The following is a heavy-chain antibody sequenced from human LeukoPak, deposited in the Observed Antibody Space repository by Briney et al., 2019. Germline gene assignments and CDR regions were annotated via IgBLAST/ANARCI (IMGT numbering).Heavy chain of an antibody. CDR3: AREGYCSSTSCARRYYYMDV. Sequence: GSSVKVSCKASGDTFSSYAISWVRQAPGQGLEWMGGIIPIFGTANYAQKIQGRVTITADESTSTAYMELSSLRSEDTAVYYCAREGYCSSTSCARRYYYMDVWGKGTTVTVSS. D-gene: IGHD2-2*01. V-gene: IGHV1-69*01. CDR1: GDTFSSYA. CDR2: IIPIFGTA. J-gene: IGHJ6*03.